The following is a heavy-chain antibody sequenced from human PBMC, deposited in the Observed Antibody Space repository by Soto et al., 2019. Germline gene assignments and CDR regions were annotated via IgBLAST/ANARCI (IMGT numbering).Heavy chain of an antibody. CDR3: ARGTYIRDYYYYGMDV. D-gene: IGHD2-2*02. CDR2: ISAYNGST. J-gene: IGHJ6*02. Sequence: ASVKVSCKTSGYTFSNYGISWVRQAPGHGLEWMGWISAYNGSTSYAQKFQGRVTMTRDTSTSTVYMELSSLRSEDTAVYYCARGTYIRDYYYYGMDVWGQGTTVTVSS. CDR1: GYTFSNYG. V-gene: IGHV1-18*04.